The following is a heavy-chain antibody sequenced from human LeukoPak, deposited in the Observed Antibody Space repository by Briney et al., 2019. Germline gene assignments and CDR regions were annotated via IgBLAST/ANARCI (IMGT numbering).Heavy chain of an antibody. V-gene: IGHV4-34*01. J-gene: IGHJ5*02. CDR2: INHSGST. Sequence: SETLSLTCAVYGGSFSGYYWSWIRQPPGKGLEWIGEINHSGSTNYNPSLKRRVTISVDTSKKQVSLELISVTAADTAVYYCARGIDGPVMGVSPFDPWGQGTLVTVSS. CDR1: GGSFSGYY. D-gene: IGHD3/OR15-3a*01. CDR3: ARGIDGPVMGVSPFDP.